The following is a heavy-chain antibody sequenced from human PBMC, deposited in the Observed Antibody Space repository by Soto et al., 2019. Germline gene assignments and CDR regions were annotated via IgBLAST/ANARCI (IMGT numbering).Heavy chain of an antibody. CDR3: VRGGAYSSGWLYFDY. J-gene: IGHJ4*02. D-gene: IGHD6-19*01. CDR2: ISGSGATT. CDR1: GFIFSNYA. V-gene: IGHV3-23*01. Sequence: GGSLRLSCAASGFIFSNYAMSWVRQAPGRGLEWVSAISGSGATTYYPDSVKGRFTISRDNSKNTLYLQMNSLRAEDTAVYYCVRGGAYSSGWLYFDYWGQGTLVTVSS.